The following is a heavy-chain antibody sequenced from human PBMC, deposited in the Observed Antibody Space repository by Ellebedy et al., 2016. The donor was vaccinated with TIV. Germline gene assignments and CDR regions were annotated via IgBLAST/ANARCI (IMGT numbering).Heavy chain of an antibody. CDR2: IIPIFGTA. CDR1: GGTFSSYA. J-gene: IGHJ4*02. Sequence: AASVKVSCKASGGTFSSYAISWVRQAPGQGLEWMGGIIPIFGTANYAQKFQGRVTITADESTSTAYIELSSLRYEDTAVYYCARRYSSSWYGYSSGWYAYWGQGTLVTVSS. CDR3: ARRYSSSWYGYSSGWYAY. D-gene: IGHD6-19*01. V-gene: IGHV1-69*13.